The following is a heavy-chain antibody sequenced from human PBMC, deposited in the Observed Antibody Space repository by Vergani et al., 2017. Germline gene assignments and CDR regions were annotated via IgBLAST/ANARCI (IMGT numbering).Heavy chain of an antibody. Sequence: QVQLVESGGGLVKPGGFLRLSCAASAFSFSDYYMSWIRQAPGKGLEWVSYISSSSGYTNYADSVKGRFTISRDNAKNALFLQMNSLRVEDTAVYYCARGQPQAGSPTPYGDYWGQGTLVTVSS. V-gene: IGHV3-11*06. CDR1: AFSFSDYY. D-gene: IGHD2-15*01. J-gene: IGHJ4*02. CDR3: ARGQPQAGSPTPYGDY. CDR2: ISSSSGYT.